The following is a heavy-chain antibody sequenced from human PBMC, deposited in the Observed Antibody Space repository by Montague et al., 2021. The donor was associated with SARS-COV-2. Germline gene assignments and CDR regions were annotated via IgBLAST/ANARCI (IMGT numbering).Heavy chain of an antibody. V-gene: IGHV3-23*03. D-gene: IGHD6-25*01. CDR3: AKAIDGSGWALRLYDH. CDR2: IYNAAAT. CDR1: GFSFGGYG. J-gene: IGHJ1*01. Sequence: SLRLSCAASGFSFGGYGMAWVRQAPGKGLDWVAVIYNAAATYYSASVEGRFTISRDNSKNTLYLAMNSLSAEDTAIYYCAKAIDGSGWALRLYDHWGQGTMVTVSS.